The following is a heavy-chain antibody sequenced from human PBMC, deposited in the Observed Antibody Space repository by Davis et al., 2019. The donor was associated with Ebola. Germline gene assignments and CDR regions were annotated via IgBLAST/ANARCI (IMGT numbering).Heavy chain of an antibody. CDR3: ARGDGY. J-gene: IGHJ4*02. V-gene: IGHV3-53*01. CDR2: IYSGGST. Sequence: GESLKISCAASGFTVSSNYMSWVRQAPGKGLEWVSVIYSGGSTYYADSVKGRFTMSRDNAKNSLYLQMNSLRAEDTAVYYCARGDGYWGQGTLVTVSS. CDR1: GFTVSSNY.